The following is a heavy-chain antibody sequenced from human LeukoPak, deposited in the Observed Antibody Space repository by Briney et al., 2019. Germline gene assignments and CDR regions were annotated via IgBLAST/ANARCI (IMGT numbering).Heavy chain of an antibody. J-gene: IGHJ5*02. Sequence: PGGSLRLSCVASGFTFSSYWMSWVCQAPGKGLEWVANIKEDGSEKYYVDSVKGRFTISRDNAKNSLYLQMNSLRADDMAVYYCARGKNWFEAWGQGTLVTVSS. CDR2: IKEDGSEK. V-gene: IGHV3-7*04. CDR3: ARGKNWFEA. CDR1: GFTFSSYW.